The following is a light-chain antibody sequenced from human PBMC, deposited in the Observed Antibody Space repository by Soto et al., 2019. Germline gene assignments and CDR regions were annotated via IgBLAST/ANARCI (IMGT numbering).Light chain of an antibody. CDR2: EVS. J-gene: IGLJ1*01. CDR3: YAYAGSNNYV. V-gene: IGLV2-8*01. CDR1: SSDVGGYNY. Sequence: QSALTQPPSASGSPGQSVTISCTGTSSDVGGYNYVSWYQQHPGKAPKLMIYEVSKRPSGVPDRFSGSKSGNTASQTVSGLQAEDEADYYCYAYAGSNNYVFGTGTKLTVL.